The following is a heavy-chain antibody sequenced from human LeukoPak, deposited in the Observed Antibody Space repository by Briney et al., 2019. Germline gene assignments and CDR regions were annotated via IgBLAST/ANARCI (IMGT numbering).Heavy chain of an antibody. CDR1: GGSLNSHY. Sequence: ASETLSLTCTVSGGSLNSHYWNWIRQPPGKGLEWVGYIYYSGSTYYNPSLESRVTISLDTTKNQFSLKLTSVTAADTAVYYCARDYSSGWYWIDYWGQGTLVTVSS. CDR3: ARDYSSGWYWIDY. J-gene: IGHJ4*02. D-gene: IGHD6-19*01. CDR2: IYYSGST. V-gene: IGHV4-59*11.